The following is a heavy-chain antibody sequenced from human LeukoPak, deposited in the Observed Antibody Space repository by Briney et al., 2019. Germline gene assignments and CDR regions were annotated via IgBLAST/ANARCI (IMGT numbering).Heavy chain of an antibody. CDR1: GFTFSSYS. CDR3: ARGPTSYSSSWHY. V-gene: IGHV3-21*01. D-gene: IGHD6-13*01. Sequence: GGSLTLSCAASGFTFSSYSMNWVRQAPGKGLEWVSSISSSSSYIYYADSVKGRSTISRDNAKNSLYLQMNSLRAEDTAVYYCARGPTSYSSSWHYWGQGTLVTVSS. CDR2: ISSSSSYI. J-gene: IGHJ4*02.